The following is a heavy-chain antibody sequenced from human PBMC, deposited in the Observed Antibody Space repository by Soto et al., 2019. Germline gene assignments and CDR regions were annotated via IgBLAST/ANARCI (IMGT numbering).Heavy chain of an antibody. CDR3: ASIVVRGATFYYSYGMDV. D-gene: IGHD3-10*02. V-gene: IGHV4-39*01. CDR2: IYYSGST. Sequence: KTSETLSLTCTVSGGSISSSSYYWGWIRQPPGKGLEWIGSIYYSGSTYYNPSLKSRVTISVDTFKNQFSLKLSSVTAADTAVYYCASIVVRGATFYYSYGMDVWRQGTTVTVSS. J-gene: IGHJ6*02. CDR1: GGSISSSSYY.